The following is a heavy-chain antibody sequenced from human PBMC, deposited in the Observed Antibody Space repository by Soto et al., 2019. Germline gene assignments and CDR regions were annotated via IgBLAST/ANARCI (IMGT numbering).Heavy chain of an antibody. D-gene: IGHD1-7*01. CDR2: IYYSGST. CDR1: GFTFSSHA. V-gene: IGHV4-31*02. J-gene: IGHJ4*02. CDR3: ARDGTGTTGFDY. Sequence: LRLSCAASGFTFSSHAMSWVRQAPGKGLEWIGYIYYSGSTYYNPSLKSRVTISVDTSKNQFSLKLSSVTAADTAVYYCARDGTGTTGFDYWGQGTLVTVSS.